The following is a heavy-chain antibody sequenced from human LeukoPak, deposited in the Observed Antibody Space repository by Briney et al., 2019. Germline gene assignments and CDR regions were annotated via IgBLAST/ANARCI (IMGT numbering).Heavy chain of an antibody. CDR1: GYTFTGYY. V-gene: IGHV1-2*02. D-gene: IGHD3-3*01. Sequence: ASVKVSCKASGYTFTGYYMHWVRQAPGQGLEWMGWINPNSGGTNYAQKFQGRVTMTRDTSISTAYMELSRLRSDDTAVYYCARGKRSLEWLFGEFDYWGQGTLVTVSS. CDR2: INPNSGGT. J-gene: IGHJ4*02. CDR3: ARGKRSLEWLFGEFDY.